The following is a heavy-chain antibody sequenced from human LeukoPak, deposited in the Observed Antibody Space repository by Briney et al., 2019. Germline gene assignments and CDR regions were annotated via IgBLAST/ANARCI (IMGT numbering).Heavy chain of an antibody. CDR3: ARVDDYGGNYYCYMDV. J-gene: IGHJ6*03. D-gene: IGHD4-23*01. V-gene: IGHV4-38-2*02. CDR2: IYHSGST. Sequence: SETLSLTCTVSGYSISSGYYWGWIRQPPGKGLEWIGSIYHSGSTYYNPSLKSRVTISVDTSENQFSLKLSSVTAADTAVYYCARVDDYGGNYYCYMDVWGKGTTVTVSS. CDR1: GYSISSGYY.